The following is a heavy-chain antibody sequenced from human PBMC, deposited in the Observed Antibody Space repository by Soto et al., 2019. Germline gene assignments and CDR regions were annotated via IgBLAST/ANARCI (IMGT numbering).Heavy chain of an antibody. D-gene: IGHD2-2*01. Sequence: GGSLRLSCAASGFTFSSYGMHWVRQAPGKGLEWVAVIWYDGSNKYYADSVKGRFTISRDNSKNTLYLQMNSLRAEDTAVYYCASSSTSSLYYYGMDVWGQGTTVTVSS. CDR3: ASSSTSSLYYYGMDV. V-gene: IGHV3-33*01. CDR1: GFTFSSYG. J-gene: IGHJ6*02. CDR2: IWYDGSNK.